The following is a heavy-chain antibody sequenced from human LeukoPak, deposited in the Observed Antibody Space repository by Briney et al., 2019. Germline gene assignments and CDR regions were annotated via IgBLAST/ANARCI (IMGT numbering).Heavy chain of an antibody. CDR3: AIGLLRYVDWSPPLGY. V-gene: IGHV1-24*01. D-gene: IGHD3-9*01. J-gene: IGHJ4*02. CDR1: GYTLTELS. Sequence: ASVKVSCKVSGYTLTELSMHWVRQAPGKGLEWMGGFDPEDGETIYAQKFQGRVTMTEDTSTDTAYMELSSLRSEDTAVYYCAIGLLRYVDWSPPLGYWGQGTLVTVSS. CDR2: FDPEDGET.